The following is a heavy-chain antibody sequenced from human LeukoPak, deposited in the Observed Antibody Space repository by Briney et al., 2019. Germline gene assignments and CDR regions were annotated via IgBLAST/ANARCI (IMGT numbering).Heavy chain of an antibody. CDR1: GFTFTNYS. J-gene: IGHJ5*02. Sequence: GGSLRLSCAASGFTFTNYSINWVRQAPGKGLEWVSYISSRSTTIYYADSVKGRFTISRDNAKNSLYLQMNSLRAEDTAVYYCASRSTNWYSGNNWFDPWGQGTLVTVSS. CDR2: ISSRSTTI. CDR3: ASRSTNWYSGNNWFDP. D-gene: IGHD6-13*01. V-gene: IGHV3-48*01.